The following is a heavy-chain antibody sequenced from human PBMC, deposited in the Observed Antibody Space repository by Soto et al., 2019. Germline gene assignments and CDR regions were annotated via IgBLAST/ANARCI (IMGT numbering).Heavy chain of an antibody. CDR3: ARPPYSATYYYFDX. D-gene: IGHD1-26*01. J-gene: IGHJ4*02. CDR1: GYSFTSYW. CDR2: IYTGDSDT. V-gene: IGHV5-51*01. Sequence: GEALKISCKASGYSFTSYWIGWVRQIPGKGLEWMGIIYTGDSDTIYSTSFQGQVTISADKSIRTAYLQWNSLKASDTAMYYCARPPYSATYYYFDXWGQGTPVTVSX.